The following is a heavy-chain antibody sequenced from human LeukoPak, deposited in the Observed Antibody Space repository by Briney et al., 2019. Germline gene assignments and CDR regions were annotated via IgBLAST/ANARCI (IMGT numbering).Heavy chain of an antibody. J-gene: IGHJ4*02. Sequence: SETLSLTCAVSGYSISSYYWSWIRQPPGKGLEWIGYIYYSGSTNYNPSLKSRVTISVDTSKNQFSLKLSSVTAADTAVYYCASREVRGGYGVDYWGQGTLVTVSS. CDR2: IYYSGST. V-gene: IGHV4-59*08. D-gene: IGHD3-10*01. CDR3: ASREVRGGYGVDY. CDR1: GYSISSYY.